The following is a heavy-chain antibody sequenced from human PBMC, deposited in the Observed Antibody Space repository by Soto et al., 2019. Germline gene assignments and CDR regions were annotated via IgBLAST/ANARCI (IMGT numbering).Heavy chain of an antibody. V-gene: IGHV4-34*01. D-gene: IGHD3-10*01. J-gene: IGHJ6*02. CDR3: ARAGMVYYYYYGMDA. Sequence: QVQLQQWGAGLLKPSETLSLTCAVYGGSFSGYYWSWIRQPPGKGLEWIGEINHSGSTNYNPSLKSRVTISVDTSKNQFSLKLSSVTAADTAVYYCARAGMVYYYYYGMDAWGQGTTVTVSS. CDR2: INHSGST. CDR1: GGSFSGYY.